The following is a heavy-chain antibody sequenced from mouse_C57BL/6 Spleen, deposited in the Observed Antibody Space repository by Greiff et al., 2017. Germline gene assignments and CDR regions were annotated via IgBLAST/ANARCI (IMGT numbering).Heavy chain of an antibody. CDR3: AKAYDSNYRLLDY. Sequence: EVHLVESGGGLVKPGGSLKLSCAASGFTFSDYGMHWVRQAPEKGLEWVAYISSGSSTIYYAATVKGRFTISSDHANNTMFLQMTSLRSEDTARYYCAKAYDSNYRLLDYWGQGTTLTVSS. CDR2: ISSGSSTI. D-gene: IGHD2-5*01. J-gene: IGHJ2*01. CDR1: GFTFSDYG. V-gene: IGHV5-17*01.